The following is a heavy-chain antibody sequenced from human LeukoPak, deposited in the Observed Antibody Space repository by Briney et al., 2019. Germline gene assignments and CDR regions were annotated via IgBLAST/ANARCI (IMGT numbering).Heavy chain of an antibody. CDR1: GLTFSSSW. V-gene: IGHV3-7*01. J-gene: IGHJ4*02. CDR3: ARDLAYSRLDY. D-gene: IGHD5-18*01. CDR2: INPDGNKK. Sequence: GGSLRLSCAVSGLTFSSSWMDWVRQAPGKGLEWVASINPDGNKKYSADSVKGRFTISRDNAENSLYLQMNSLRVEDTAFYYCARDLAYSRLDYGGRGMWVTVS.